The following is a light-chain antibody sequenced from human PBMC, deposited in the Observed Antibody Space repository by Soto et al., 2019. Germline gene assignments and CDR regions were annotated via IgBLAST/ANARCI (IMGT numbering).Light chain of an antibody. CDR2: GAS. Sequence: MVMTQSPATLSVSPGERAIVSCRATQSLSSDLAWYQQRPGQAPRLLIFGASTRATGIPARFSGSGSGTAFTLTVSSLQSEDFAIYYCQQYNNWPPTFGQGTKLEIK. J-gene: IGKJ2*01. V-gene: IGKV3-15*01. CDR1: QSLSSD. CDR3: QQYNNWPPT.